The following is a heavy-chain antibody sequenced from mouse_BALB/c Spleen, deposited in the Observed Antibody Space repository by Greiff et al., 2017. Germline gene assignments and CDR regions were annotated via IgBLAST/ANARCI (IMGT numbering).Heavy chain of an antibody. J-gene: IGHJ4*01. D-gene: IGHD1-1*01. CDR1: GYSFTGYN. V-gene: IGHV1S135*01. CDR3: ARGDYYGYAMDY. Sequence: VQLQQSGPELGKPGASVKISCKASGYSFTGYNMYWVKQSHRKSLEWIGYIDPYNGGTSYNQKSKGKATLTVDKSSSTAYMHLNSLTSEDSAIYYCARGDYYGYAMDYWGQGTSVTVSS. CDR2: IDPYNGGT.